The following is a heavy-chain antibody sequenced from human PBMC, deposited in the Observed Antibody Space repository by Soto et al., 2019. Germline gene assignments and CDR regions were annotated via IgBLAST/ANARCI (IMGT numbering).Heavy chain of an antibody. J-gene: IGHJ4*02. D-gene: IGHD1-26*01. CDR1: GFTFSGSA. CDR3: TSPPGITYSGSYGY. V-gene: IGHV3-73*01. CDR2: IRSKANSYAT. Sequence: VSLRLSCAASGFTFSGSAMHWVRQASGKGLEWVGRIRSKANSYATAYAASVKGRFTISRDDSKNTAYLQMNSLKTEDTAVYYCTSPPGITYSGSYGYWGQGTLVTVSS.